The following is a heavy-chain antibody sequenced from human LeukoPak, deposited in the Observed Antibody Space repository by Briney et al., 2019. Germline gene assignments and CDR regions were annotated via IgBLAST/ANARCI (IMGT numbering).Heavy chain of an antibody. CDR1: GFTFSSYA. CDR3: ASFLNGGYSYGTFDY. D-gene: IGHD5-18*01. J-gene: IGHJ4*02. CDR2: ISGSGGST. V-gene: IGHV3-23*01. Sequence: GGSLRLSCAASGFTFSSYAMNWVRQAPGKGLEWVSVISGSGGSTHYADSVKGRFTISRDNSKNTLYLQMNSLRAEDTAVYYCASFLNGGYSYGTFDYWGQGTLVTVSS.